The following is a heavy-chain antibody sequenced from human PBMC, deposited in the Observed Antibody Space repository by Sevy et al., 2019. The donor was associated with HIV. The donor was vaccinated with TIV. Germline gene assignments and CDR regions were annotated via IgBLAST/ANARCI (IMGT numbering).Heavy chain of an antibody. D-gene: IGHD3-22*01. CDR3: ATRRITMIVVGAFDI. Sequence: GGSLRLSCSASGFTFSSFAMTWVRQAPGKGLEWVSTISRTAGTTYYADSVKGRFTISRDDSKNTLYLQMNSLRAEDTAVYYCATRRITMIVVGAFDIWGKGTMATVSS. CDR1: GFTFSSFA. V-gene: IGHV3-23*01. J-gene: IGHJ3*02. CDR2: ISRTAGTT.